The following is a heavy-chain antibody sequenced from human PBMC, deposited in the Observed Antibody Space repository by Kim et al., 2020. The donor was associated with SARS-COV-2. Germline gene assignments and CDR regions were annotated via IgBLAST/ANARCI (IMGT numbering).Heavy chain of an antibody. V-gene: IGHV3-23*01. D-gene: IGHD6-13*01. CDR2: IFCSGGRT. CDR1: GFTFSSYA. Sequence: GGSLRLSCAASGFTFSSYAMSWVRQAPGKGLEWVSAIFCSGGRTYYADSVKGRFTISRDNSKNTLYLQMNSLRVEDTAVYYCAKDFFVQTYSSSWYGEGAFDIWGPGAIVTLSS. J-gene: IGHJ3*02. CDR3: AKDFFVQTYSSSWYGEGAFDI.